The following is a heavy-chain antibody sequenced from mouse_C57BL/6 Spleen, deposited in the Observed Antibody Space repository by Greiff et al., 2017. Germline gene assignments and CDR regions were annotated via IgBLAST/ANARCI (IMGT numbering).Heavy chain of an antibody. V-gene: IGHV1-81*01. CDR2: ISPRSGNT. J-gene: IGHJ2*01. CDR1: GYTFTSYG. CDR3: ARWEILLLLTNPYVDY. Sequence: QVQLKESGAELARPGASVKLSCKASGYTFTSYGISWVKQSTGQGLEWIGEISPRSGNTYYNEKFKGKATLTADKSSSTAYMELRSLTSDDSAVYCGARWEILLLLTNPYVDYWGQGTTRTVSS. D-gene: IGHD1-1*01.